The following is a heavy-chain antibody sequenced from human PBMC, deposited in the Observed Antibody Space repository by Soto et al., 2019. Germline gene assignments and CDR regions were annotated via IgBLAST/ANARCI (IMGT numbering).Heavy chain of an antibody. CDR2: IYCSGST. Sequence: SETLSLTCTVSGGSVSSGSYYWSWIRQPPGKGLEWIGYIYCSGSTNYNPSLKSRVTISVDTSKNQFSLKLSSVTAADTAVYYCARTMVGARAGYFDYWGRGTLVTVSS. J-gene: IGHJ4*02. V-gene: IGHV4-61*01. D-gene: IGHD1-26*01. CDR1: GGSVSSGSYY. CDR3: ARTMVGARAGYFDY.